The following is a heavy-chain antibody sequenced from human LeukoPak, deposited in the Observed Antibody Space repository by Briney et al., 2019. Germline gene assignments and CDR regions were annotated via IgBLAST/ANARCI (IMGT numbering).Heavy chain of an antibody. J-gene: IGHJ4*02. CDR3: ARTPIYYFDNSGYYN. D-gene: IGHD3-22*01. V-gene: IGHV4-4*07. CDR2: IYSSGST. Sequence: SETLSLTCTVSGGSINNYYWSWIRQPAGKGLEWIGLIYSSGSTSYNPSLKSRVTMSVDTSKKQFSLRLSSMTAADTAVYYCARTPIYYFDNSGYYNWGQGTLVTVSS. CDR1: GGSINNYY.